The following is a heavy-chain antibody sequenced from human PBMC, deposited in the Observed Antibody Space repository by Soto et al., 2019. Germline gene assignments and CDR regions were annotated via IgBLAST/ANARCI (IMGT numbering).Heavy chain of an antibody. CDR2: IIPIFGTA. J-gene: IGHJ2*01. Sequence: QVQLVQSGAEVKKPGSSVKVSCKASGGTFSSYAISWVRQAPGQGLEWMGGIIPIFGTANYAQKFQGRVTITADESMSTAYMELSSLRSEDTAVYYCARRTYYYDSSGYYEGGYFDLWGRGTLVTVSS. V-gene: IGHV1-69*01. CDR1: GGTFSSYA. D-gene: IGHD3-22*01. CDR3: ARRTYYYDSSGYYEGGYFDL.